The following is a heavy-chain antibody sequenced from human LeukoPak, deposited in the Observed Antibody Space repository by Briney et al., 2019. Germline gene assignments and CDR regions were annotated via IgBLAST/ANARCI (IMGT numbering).Heavy chain of an antibody. CDR1: GFKFDDYA. CDR3: ARVRTNYYDSGSPGDWFDP. CDR2: ISWHSNTI. Sequence: GGSLRLSCAASGFKFDDYAMHWLRQAPGKGPEWVAGISWHSNTIDYADSVRGRFTISRDNAKNSLYLQMNSLRAEDTAVYYCARVRTNYYDSGSPGDWFDPWGQGTLVTVSS. D-gene: IGHD3-10*01. V-gene: IGHV3-9*01. J-gene: IGHJ5*02.